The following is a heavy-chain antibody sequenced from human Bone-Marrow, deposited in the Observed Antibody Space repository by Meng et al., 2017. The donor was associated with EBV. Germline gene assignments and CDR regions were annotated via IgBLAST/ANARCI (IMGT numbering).Heavy chain of an antibody. V-gene: IGHV4-30-4*01. CDR3: ARTYTVTTGWFDP. Sequence: QVHPQESGPARGEPLQLLCLLCAVSGGSISCGVYYLSWIRQPPGKGLESIGYIYYSGSTYYNPSLKSRVTISVDTSKNHFSLKLSSVTAADTAVYYCARTYTVTTGWFDPWGQGTLVTVSS. D-gene: IGHD4-17*01. CDR1: GGSISCGVYY. J-gene: IGHJ5*02. CDR2: IYYSGST.